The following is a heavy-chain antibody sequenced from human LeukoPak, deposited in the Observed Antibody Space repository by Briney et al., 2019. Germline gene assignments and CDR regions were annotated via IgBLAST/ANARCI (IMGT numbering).Heavy chain of an antibody. CDR3: ARENEVRVRSGYYPPYYYGMDV. D-gene: IGHD3-3*01. Sequence: GASVKVSCKASGYTFTSYAMHWVRQAPGQRLEWMGWINAGNGNTKYSQKFQGRVTITRDTSASTAYMELSSLRSEDTAVYYCARENEVRVRSGYYPPYYYGMDVWGQGTTVTVSS. J-gene: IGHJ6*02. V-gene: IGHV1-3*01. CDR1: GYTFTSYA. CDR2: INAGNGNT.